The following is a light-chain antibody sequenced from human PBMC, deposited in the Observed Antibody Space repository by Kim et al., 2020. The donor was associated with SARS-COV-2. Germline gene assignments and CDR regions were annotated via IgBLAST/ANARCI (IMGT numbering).Light chain of an antibody. CDR2: GGI. CDR1: SSDIGAGYD. Sequence: GKRVTVSWAGSSSDIGAGYDGHWYQQLPGTAPKLLIYGGINRPSGVPDRFSGSKSGTSASLAITGLQAEDDADYYCQSYDRRLSVIFGGGTKVTVL. V-gene: IGLV1-40*01. J-gene: IGLJ2*01. CDR3: QSYDRRLSVI.